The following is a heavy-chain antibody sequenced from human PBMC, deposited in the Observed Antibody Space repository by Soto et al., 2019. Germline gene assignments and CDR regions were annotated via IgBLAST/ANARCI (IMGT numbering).Heavy chain of an antibody. CDR1: GFTFSSYG. D-gene: IGHD2-2*01. J-gene: IGHJ4*02. CDR2: ISYDGSNK. Sequence: GESLKISCAASGFTFSSYGMHWGRQAPGKGLGGGAGISYDGSNKYYADSVKGRFTISRDNSKNTLYLQMNSLRAEDTAVYYCAKDFYRNFVVVPDASDYWGQGTLVTVSS. V-gene: IGHV3-30*18. CDR3: AKDFYRNFVVVPDASDY.